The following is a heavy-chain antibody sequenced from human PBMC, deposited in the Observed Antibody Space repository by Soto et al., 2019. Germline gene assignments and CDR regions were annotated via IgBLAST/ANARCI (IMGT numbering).Heavy chain of an antibody. CDR1: GVSIRSFY. Sequence: SETLSLTGPVSGVSIRSFYWSWMRQPSGKGLEWIGYIYYSGSSNYNPSLKSRVTISVDTSKNQFSLKLSSVTAADTAVYYCARGTRQLSYYYGMDVWGQGTTVTVSS. V-gene: IGHV4-59*13. CDR2: IYYSGSS. D-gene: IGHD6-6*01. J-gene: IGHJ6*02. CDR3: ARGTRQLSYYYGMDV.